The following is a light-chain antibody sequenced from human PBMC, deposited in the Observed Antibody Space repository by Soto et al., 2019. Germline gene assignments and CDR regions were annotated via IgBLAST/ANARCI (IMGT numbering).Light chain of an antibody. J-gene: IGKJ1*01. Sequence: DIQMTPSPSSLSASIGDRVTITCRASQDIRNDLGWYQQKPGKAPKRLTYAASNLQSGVSSRFRGSGSGTEFTLTISSLQPEDFAADYGLQHNDNPWTVGQGTEVEFK. CDR2: AAS. CDR3: LQHNDNPWT. CDR1: QDIRND. V-gene: IGKV1-17*01.